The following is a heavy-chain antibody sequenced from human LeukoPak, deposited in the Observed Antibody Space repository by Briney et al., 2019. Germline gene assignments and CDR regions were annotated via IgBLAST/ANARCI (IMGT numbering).Heavy chain of an antibody. Sequence: PSQTLSLTCTVSGGSISSGDYYWSWIRQPPGKGLEWIGYIYYSGSTYYNPSLKSRVTISVDTSKNQFSLKLSSVTAADTAVYYCARDAGGYGSWFYPWGQGTLVTVSS. CDR3: ARDAGGYGSWFYP. D-gene: IGHD5-12*01. J-gene: IGHJ5*02. CDR2: IYYSGST. V-gene: IGHV4-30-4*08. CDR1: GGSISSGDYY.